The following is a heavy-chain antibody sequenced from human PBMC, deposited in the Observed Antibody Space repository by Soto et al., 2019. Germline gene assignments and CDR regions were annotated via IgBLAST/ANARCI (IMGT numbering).Heavy chain of an antibody. J-gene: IGHJ4*02. CDR2: IWYDGSTT. CDR1: GFAFSGYA. CDR3: ARGLKTRQCDY. D-gene: IGHD4-17*01. V-gene: IGHV3-33*01. Sequence: QVQLVESGGGVVQPGGSLRLSCAASGFAFSGYAMHWVRQAPGKGLEWVAIIWYDGSTTYYVDSVKGRFTISRDNSKNMVYLQMNSLRAEDTAVYYCARGLKTRQCDYWGQGTLVTVSS.